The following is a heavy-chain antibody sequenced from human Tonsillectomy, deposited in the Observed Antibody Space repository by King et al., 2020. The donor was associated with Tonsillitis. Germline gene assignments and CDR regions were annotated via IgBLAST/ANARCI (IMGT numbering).Heavy chain of an antibody. CDR2: ISTYDGNT. V-gene: IGHV1-18*01. CDR3: ARDQRAYYYDSSAPLTY. D-gene: IGHD3-22*01. CDR1: GYTFTSHG. Sequence: VQLVESGAEVKKPGASVKVSCKTSGYTFTSHGLSWVRQAPGQGLEWMGWISTYDGNTNYAQKFQGRVTLTTDTATSTAYMELRSLRSDDTAVYYCARDQRAYYYDSSAPLTYWGQGTLVTVSS. J-gene: IGHJ4*02.